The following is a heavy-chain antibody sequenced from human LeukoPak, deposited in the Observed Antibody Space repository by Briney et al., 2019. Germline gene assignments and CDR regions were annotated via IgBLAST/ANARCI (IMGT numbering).Heavy chain of an antibody. CDR2: IIPIFGTA. V-gene: IGHV1-69*05. J-gene: IGHJ6*03. CDR3: ARGTVTPYYYYYMDV. CDR1: GGTFSSYA. D-gene: IGHD4-11*01. Sequence: EASVKVSCKASGGTFSSYAINWVRQAPGQGLEWMGGIIPIFGTANYAQKFQGRVTITTDESTSTAYMELRSLRSEDTAVYYCARGTVTPYYYYYMDVWGKGTTVTVSS.